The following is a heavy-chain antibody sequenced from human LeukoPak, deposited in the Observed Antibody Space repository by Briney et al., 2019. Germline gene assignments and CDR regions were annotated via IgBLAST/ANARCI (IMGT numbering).Heavy chain of an antibody. CDR2: IYSGGST. J-gene: IGHJ4*02. V-gene: IGHV3-53*01. D-gene: IGHD3-22*01. CDR1: GFTLSSNY. CDR3: ARVVEDYYDSSGYCRN. Sequence: GGSLRLSCPASGFTLSSNYMSWLRQAPGKGLEGVAVIYSGGSTYYADSVKGRFTISRDNSKNTLYLQMNSLRAEDTAVYYCARVVEDYYDSSGYCRNWGQGTLVTVSS.